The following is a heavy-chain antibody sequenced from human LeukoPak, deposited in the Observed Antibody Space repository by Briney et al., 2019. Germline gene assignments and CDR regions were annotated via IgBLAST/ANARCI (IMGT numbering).Heavy chain of an antibody. J-gene: IGHJ4*02. CDR3: AKHLSSGWYGEIDY. Sequence: PGGSLRLSCAASGFTFSSYAMSWVRQAPGKGLEWVSAISGSGGSTYYADSVKGRFTISRDNSKNTLYLQINSLRAEDTAVYYCAKHLSSGWYGEIDYWGQGTLVTVSS. CDR1: GFTFSSYA. CDR2: ISGSGGST. V-gene: IGHV3-23*01. D-gene: IGHD6-19*01.